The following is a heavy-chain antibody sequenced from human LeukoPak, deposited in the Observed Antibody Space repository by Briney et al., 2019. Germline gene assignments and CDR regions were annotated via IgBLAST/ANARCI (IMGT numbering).Heavy chain of an antibody. CDR2: INHNGST. Sequence: PSETLSLTCAVYGGSFSGYYWSWIRQPPGKGLEWIGEINHNGSTNYNPSLKSRVTISVDTSKNQFSLKLSSVTAADTAVYYCAREVAANIAAAGTIPHFDYWGQGTLVTVSS. CDR1: GGSFSGYY. V-gene: IGHV4-34*01. D-gene: IGHD6-13*01. CDR3: AREVAANIAAAGTIPHFDY. J-gene: IGHJ4*02.